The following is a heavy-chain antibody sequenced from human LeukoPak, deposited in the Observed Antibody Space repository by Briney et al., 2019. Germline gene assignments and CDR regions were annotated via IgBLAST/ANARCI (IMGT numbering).Heavy chain of an antibody. CDR2: IWHDGSPK. CDR3: VTHYKWDLLVHAFDF. V-gene: IGHV3-33*01. Sequence: GGSLRLSCAVSGIPFSKYGMHWVRQAPGKGLEWVATIWHDGSPKMYADSAKGRFTISRDDSKNMLYLQMNSLRADDTAEYYCVTHYKWDLLVHAFDFWGQGTRVTVSS. CDR1: GIPFSKYG. J-gene: IGHJ3*01. D-gene: IGHD1-26*01.